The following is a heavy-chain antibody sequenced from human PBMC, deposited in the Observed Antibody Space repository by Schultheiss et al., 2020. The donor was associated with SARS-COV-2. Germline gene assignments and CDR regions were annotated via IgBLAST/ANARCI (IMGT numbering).Heavy chain of an antibody. Sequence: GESLKISCAASGFTFSSYAMSWVRQAPGKGLEWVAVIWFDGSNKYYADSVKGRFTISRDNSKNTLYLQMNSLRAEDTAVYYCAKDGDTTMAAYFDYWGQGTLVTVSS. D-gene: IGHD5-18*01. CDR2: IWFDGSNK. CDR1: GFTFSSYA. V-gene: IGHV3-30*02. CDR3: AKDGDTTMAAYFDY. J-gene: IGHJ4*02.